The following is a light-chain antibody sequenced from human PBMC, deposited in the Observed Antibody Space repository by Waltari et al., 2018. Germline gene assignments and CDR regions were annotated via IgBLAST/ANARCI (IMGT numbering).Light chain of an antibody. CDR3: ATWDDSLGGAI. J-gene: IGLJ1*01. Sequence: QSVLIQPPSVSGTPGHRVTIPCSGANSNIGSNYVYWFAHLPGEAPKLLVFRNDQRPSGVPGRFSGSKSGTSASLAISGLQSEDEADFYCATWDDSLGGAIFGPGTKVTVL. CDR2: RND. CDR1: NSNIGSNY. V-gene: IGLV1-47*01.